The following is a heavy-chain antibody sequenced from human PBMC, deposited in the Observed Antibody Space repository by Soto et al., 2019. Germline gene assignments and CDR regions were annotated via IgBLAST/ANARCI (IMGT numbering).Heavy chain of an antibody. J-gene: IGHJ4*02. CDR2: ISSSSSYI. CDR1: GFTFSSYS. V-gene: IGHV3-21*01. CDR3: ARVGGQLVPGFDY. D-gene: IGHD6-6*01. Sequence: EVQLVESGGGLVKPGGSLRLSCAASGFTFSSYSMNWVRQAPGKGLEWVSSISSSSSYIYYADSVKGRFTISRDNAKNSLYLQMNSLRAEHTAVYYCARVGGQLVPGFDYGGQGTLVTVSS.